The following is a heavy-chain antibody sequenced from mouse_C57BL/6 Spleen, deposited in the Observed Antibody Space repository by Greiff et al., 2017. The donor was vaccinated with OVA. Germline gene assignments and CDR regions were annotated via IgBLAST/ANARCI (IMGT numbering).Heavy chain of an antibody. CDR2: IWRGGST. V-gene: IGHV2-2*01. Sequence: QVQLQQSGPGLVQPSPSLSITCTASGFSFTSYGVHWVRQSPGQGLEWLGVIWRGGSTDYNAAFITRLSISKDNSKSQVFFKMNSLQADDTAIYYCARYDYDEGFDYWGQGTTLTVSA. CDR3: ARYDYDEGFDY. J-gene: IGHJ2*01. D-gene: IGHD2-4*01. CDR1: GFSFTSYG.